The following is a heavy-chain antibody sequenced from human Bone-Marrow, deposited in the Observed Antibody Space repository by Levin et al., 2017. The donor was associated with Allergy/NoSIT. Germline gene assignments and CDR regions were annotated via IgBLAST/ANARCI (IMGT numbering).Heavy chain of an antibody. V-gene: IGHV1-69*05. D-gene: IGHD3-3*01. CDR2: VVPVIGSP. Sequence: ASVKVSCKVSGGTFNSHGISWVRQAPGQGLEWMGGVVPVIGSPNYAEKFQGRITITTDESTSTAHMELSSLRSEDTADYYCARDQTGIFGVINGHIYYRLDVWGQGTTVSVSS. J-gene: IGHJ6*02. CDR1: GGTFNSHG. CDR3: ARDQTGIFGVINGHIYYRLDV.